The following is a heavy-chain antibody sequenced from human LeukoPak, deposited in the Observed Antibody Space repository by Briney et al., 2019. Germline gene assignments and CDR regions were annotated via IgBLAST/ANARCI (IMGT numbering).Heavy chain of an antibody. J-gene: IGHJ4*02. D-gene: IGHD6-19*01. CDR2: ISYDGSNK. CDR3: ARGSVAGVQFDY. CDR1: GFTFSSYG. V-gene: IGHV3-30*03. Sequence: HPGRSLRLSCAASGFTFSSYGMHWVRQAPGKGLEWVAVISYDGSNKYYADSVKGRFTISRDNSKNTLYLQMNSLRAEDTAVYYCARGSVAGVQFDYWGQGTLVTVSS.